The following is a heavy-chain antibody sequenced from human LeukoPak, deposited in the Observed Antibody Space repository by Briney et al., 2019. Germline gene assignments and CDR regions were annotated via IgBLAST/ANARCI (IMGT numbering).Heavy chain of an antibody. V-gene: IGHV3-30-3*01. J-gene: IGHJ5*02. D-gene: IGHD4-11*01. CDR2: ISYDGSNK. CDR1: GFTFSSYA. Sequence: PGRSLRLSCAASGFTFSSYAMHWVRQAPGKGLEWVAVISYDGSNKYYADSVKGRFTISRDDAKNSLYLQMNSLRVEDTAVYYCARDNPDYSNNWWFDPWGQGTLVTVSS. CDR3: ARDNPDYSNNWWFDP.